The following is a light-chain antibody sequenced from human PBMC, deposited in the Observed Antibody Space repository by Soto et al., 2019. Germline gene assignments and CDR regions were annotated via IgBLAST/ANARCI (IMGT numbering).Light chain of an antibody. CDR3: QQYGSSPRT. CDR1: QSISSTF. J-gene: IGKJ1*01. Sequence: EIVLTPSPGTLSLSPGERATLSCRASQSISSTFLAWYQQKPGRAPRLLISGASSRATGIPDRFSGSGSGTDFTLTISRLEPEDFAVYYCQQYGSSPRTFGQGTKVEIK. V-gene: IGKV3-20*01. CDR2: GAS.